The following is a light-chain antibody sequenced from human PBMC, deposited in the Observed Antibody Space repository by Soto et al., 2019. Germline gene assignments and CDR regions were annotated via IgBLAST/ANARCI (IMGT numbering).Light chain of an antibody. CDR3: QQYNSYSVT. CDR2: AAS. J-gene: IGKJ1*01. Sequence: DIQLTQSPSTLSSSVGDRGTITCRASQSISSRLAWYKQKPGKAPKFLVYAASNLESGVPSRFSGSGSGTEFTLTISSLQPDDFATYYCQQYNSYSVTFGQGTKVDIK. V-gene: IGKV1-5*01. CDR1: QSISSR.